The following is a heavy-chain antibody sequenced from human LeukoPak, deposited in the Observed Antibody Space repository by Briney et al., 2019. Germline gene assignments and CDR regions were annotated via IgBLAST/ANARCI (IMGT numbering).Heavy chain of an antibody. J-gene: IGHJ6*03. CDR1: GGSISSGSYY. V-gene: IGHV4-61*02. Sequence: PSETLSLTCTVSGGSISSGSYYWSWIRQPAGKGLEWIGRIYTNGSTNYNPSLKSRVTISVDTSKNQFSLKLSSVTAADTAVYYCARDRTGYSGYPHMDVWGKGTTVTISS. CDR3: ARDRTGYSGYPHMDV. D-gene: IGHD5-12*01. CDR2: IYTNGST.